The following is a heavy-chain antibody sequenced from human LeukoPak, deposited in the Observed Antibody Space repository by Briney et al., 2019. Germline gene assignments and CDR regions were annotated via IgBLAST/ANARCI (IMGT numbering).Heavy chain of an antibody. J-gene: IGHJ4*02. CDR1: GVIFNQYW. Sequence: PGGSLRLSCAASGVIFNQYWMSWVRQAPGRGLEWVANIDQDGSEKHYVDSVKGRFTISRDNARNSLYLQMNSLRAEDTAVYYCASLGSVAATADYWGQGTLVTVSS. V-gene: IGHV3-7*01. CDR3: ASLGSVAATADY. D-gene: IGHD2-15*01. CDR2: IDQDGSEK.